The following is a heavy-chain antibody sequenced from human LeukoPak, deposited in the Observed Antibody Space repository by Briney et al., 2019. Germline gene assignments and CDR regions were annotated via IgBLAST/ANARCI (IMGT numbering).Heavy chain of an antibody. V-gene: IGHV4-34*01. CDR3: ARHLRSYFDY. J-gene: IGHJ4*02. CDR2: INHSGST. CDR1: GGSFSGYY. Sequence: SETLSLTCAVYGGSFSGYYWSWIRQPPGKGLEWIGEINHSGSTNYNPSLKSRVTLSVDTSKNQFSLKLSSVTAADTAVYYCARHLRSYFDYWGQGTLVTVSS. D-gene: IGHD4-17*01.